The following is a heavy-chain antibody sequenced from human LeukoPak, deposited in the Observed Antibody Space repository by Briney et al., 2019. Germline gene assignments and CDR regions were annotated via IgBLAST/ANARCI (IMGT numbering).Heavy chain of an antibody. CDR1: GGSFSGYY. D-gene: IGHD3-22*01. Sequence: SETLSLTCAVYGGSFSGYYWSWIRQPPGKGLEWIGEINHSGSTNYNPSLKSRVTISVDTSKNQFSLKLSSVTAADTAVYYCAGETRYYYDSSGFNYWGQGTLVTVSS. V-gene: IGHV4-34*01. CDR2: INHSGST. CDR3: AGETRYYYDSSGFNY. J-gene: IGHJ4*02.